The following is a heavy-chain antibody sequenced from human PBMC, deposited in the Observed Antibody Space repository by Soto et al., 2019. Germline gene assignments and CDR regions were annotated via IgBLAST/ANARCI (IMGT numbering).Heavy chain of an antibody. Sequence: GGALRLSCAASGFSISDYGMEWVRQAPGKGLEWVALISYDGSNTYYADSVKGRFTISRDNSKDTLFLQMTGLRREDTAVYYCAKGAGDRLSLGMDVWGQGTTVTVSS. CDR1: GFSISDYG. V-gene: IGHV3-30*18. CDR2: ISYDGSNT. J-gene: IGHJ6*02. D-gene: IGHD1-26*01. CDR3: AKGAGDRLSLGMDV.